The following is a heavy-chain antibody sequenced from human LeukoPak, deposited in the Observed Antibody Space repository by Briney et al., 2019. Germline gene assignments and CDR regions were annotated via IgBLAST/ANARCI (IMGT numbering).Heavy chain of an antibody. J-gene: IGHJ4*02. V-gene: IGHV4-34*01. Sequence: PSETLSLTCAVYGGSFSGYYWSWIRQPPGQGLEWIGEINHSGSTNYNPSLKSRVTISVDTSKNQFSLKLSSVTAADTAVYYCARGRLVRGATYDYWGQGTLVTVSS. CDR1: GGSFSGYY. D-gene: IGHD3-10*01. CDR2: INHSGST. CDR3: ARGRLVRGATYDY.